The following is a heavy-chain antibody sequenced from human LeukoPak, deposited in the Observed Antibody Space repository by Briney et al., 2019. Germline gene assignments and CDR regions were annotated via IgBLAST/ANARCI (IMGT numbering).Heavy chain of an antibody. D-gene: IGHD5-12*01. V-gene: IGHV4-4*07. CDR3: ARESTSGREPTSGRPLDY. J-gene: IGHJ4*02. Sequence: WETLSLTCTVSGGSISGYFWTWIRQPAGKGLEWIGRIYSSGSNNYNPSLKSRVTMSLDTSKNHFSLNLTSVTAADTAVYYCARESTSGREPTSGRPLDYWGQGTPVTVSS. CDR2: IYSSGSN. CDR1: GGSISGYF.